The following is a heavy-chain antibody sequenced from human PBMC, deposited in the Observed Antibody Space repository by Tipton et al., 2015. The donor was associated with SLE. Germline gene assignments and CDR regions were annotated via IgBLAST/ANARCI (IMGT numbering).Heavy chain of an antibody. J-gene: IGHJ4*02. CDR3: ARRVYGDSFDY. CDR1: GGSIIDSSYY. CDR2: IYYSGTT. V-gene: IGHV4-39*01. D-gene: IGHD4-17*01. Sequence: LRLSCTVPGGSIIDSSYYWGWIRQPPGKGLEWIGSIYYSGTTYYNPSLKSRVTISVDTSKNQFSLKLSSVTAADMAVYYCARRVYGDSFDYWGQGTQVTVSS.